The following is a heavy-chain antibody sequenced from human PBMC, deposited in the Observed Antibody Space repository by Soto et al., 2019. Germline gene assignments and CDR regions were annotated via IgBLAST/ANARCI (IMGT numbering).Heavy chain of an antibody. CDR3: ARGALTVANWFDP. D-gene: IGHD6-19*01. V-gene: IGHV1-2*02. CDR1: GYTFTDYY. Sequence: QVQLVQSGAEVKKPGASVKVSCKASGYTFTDYYMNWVRQAPGQGLEWMGWINPNNGVTNYAQKFQGRVTMTRDTSISTAYMDLSRLRSDDKALYYCARGALTVANWFDPWGKGTQVTVSS. J-gene: IGHJ5*02. CDR2: INPNNGVT.